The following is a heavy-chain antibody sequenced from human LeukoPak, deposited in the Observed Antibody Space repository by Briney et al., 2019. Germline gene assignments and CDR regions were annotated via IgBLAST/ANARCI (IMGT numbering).Heavy chain of an antibody. CDR2: FYSGGST. D-gene: IGHD3-10*01. J-gene: IGHJ4*02. Sequence: GSLILSCAASGFTVRSNYMSWVRQAPGKGLEWVPVFYSGGSTYYADSVKGRFTISRDNSKTTLYLQMNSLRAEDTAVYYCAHITMVRRVIIAFDYWGQGILVTVSS. CDR1: GFTVRSNY. V-gene: IGHV3-66*02. CDR3: AHITMVRRVIIAFDY.